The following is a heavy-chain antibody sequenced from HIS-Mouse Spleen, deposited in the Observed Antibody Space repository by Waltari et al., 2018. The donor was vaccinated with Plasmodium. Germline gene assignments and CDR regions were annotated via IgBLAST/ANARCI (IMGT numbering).Heavy chain of an antibody. D-gene: IGHD5-18*01. CDR1: GGSISSYY. Sequence: QVQLQESGPGLVKPSETLSLTCTVSGGSISSYYWRWIRQPPGKGREWIGYLYYRGSTNYNPPLKSRVTISVATSKNQFSLKLSSVTAADTAVYYCARLRYSYGYFDYWGQGTLVTVSS. J-gene: IGHJ4*02. CDR3: ARLRYSYGYFDY. V-gene: IGHV4-59*08. CDR2: LYYRGST.